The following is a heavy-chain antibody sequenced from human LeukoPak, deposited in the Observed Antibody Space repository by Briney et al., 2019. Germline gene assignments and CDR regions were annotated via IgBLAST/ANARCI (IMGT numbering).Heavy chain of an antibody. CDR3: ARLRDYYDSSGTHNDAFDI. CDR1: GGSISSYY. CDR2: IYYSGST. J-gene: IGHJ3*02. Sequence: SETLSLTCTVSGGSISSYYWSWIRQPPGRGLEWIGYIYYSGSTNYNPSLKSRVTIPVDTSKNQFSLKLSSVTAADTAVYYCARLRDYYDSSGTHNDAFDIWGQGTMVTVSS. D-gene: IGHD3-22*01. V-gene: IGHV4-59*08.